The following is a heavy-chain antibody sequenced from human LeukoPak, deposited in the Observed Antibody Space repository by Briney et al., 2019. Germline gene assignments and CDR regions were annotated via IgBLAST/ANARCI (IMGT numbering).Heavy chain of an antibody. CDR2: IYYSGST. Sequence: SETLSLTCTVSGGSISSYYWSWIRQPPGKGLEWIGYIYYSGSTNYNPSLKSRVTISVDMSKNQFSLKLSSVTAADTAVYYCARQSYSSGWYWSYWGQGTLVTVSS. D-gene: IGHD6-19*01. CDR1: GGSISSYY. V-gene: IGHV4-59*08. J-gene: IGHJ4*02. CDR3: ARQSYSSGWYWSY.